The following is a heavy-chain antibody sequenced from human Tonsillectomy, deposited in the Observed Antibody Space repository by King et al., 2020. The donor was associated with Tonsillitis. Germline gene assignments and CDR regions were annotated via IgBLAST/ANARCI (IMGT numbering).Heavy chain of an antibody. V-gene: IGHV2-5*02. CDR3: AHGRGVYSSSWVDAFDI. CDR2: IYCDDDK. CDR1: GFSLSTSGVG. Sequence: TLKESGPTLVKPTQTLTLTCTFSGFSLSTSGVGVGWIRQPPGKALEWLALIYCDDDKRYSPSLKSRLTITKDTSKNQVVLTMTKMDPVDTATYYCAHGRGVYSSSWVDAFDIWGQGTMVTVSS. D-gene: IGHD6-13*01. J-gene: IGHJ3*02.